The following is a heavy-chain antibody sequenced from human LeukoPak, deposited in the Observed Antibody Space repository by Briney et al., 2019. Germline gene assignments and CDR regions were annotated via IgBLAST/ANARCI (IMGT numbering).Heavy chain of an antibody. V-gene: IGHV4-59*01. CDR2: IYYNGNT. Sequence: KPSETLSLTCTVSGGSISNYYWSWIRQPPGKGLEWIGYIYYNGNTNYNPSLKSRVTISVDTSKNQFFLKLSSVTAADTAVYYCARGAEYFHHWGQGTLVTVSS. CDR1: GGSISNYY. CDR3: ARGAEYFHH. J-gene: IGHJ1*01.